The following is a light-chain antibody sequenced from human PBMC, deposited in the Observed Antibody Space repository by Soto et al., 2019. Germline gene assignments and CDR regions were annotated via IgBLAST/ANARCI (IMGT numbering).Light chain of an antibody. J-gene: IGKJ3*01. CDR2: GAN. CDR3: QQYASSPPTVT. CDR1: QSVXSRY. V-gene: IGKV3-20*01. Sequence: EIVLTQSPGTLSLSPGERATLSCRASQSVXSRYLAWYQQKPGQAPRLLLFGANRRATGIPDGFSGSGSGTDFTLTISRLEPEDFGVYYCQQYASSPPTVTFGPGTKVDIK.